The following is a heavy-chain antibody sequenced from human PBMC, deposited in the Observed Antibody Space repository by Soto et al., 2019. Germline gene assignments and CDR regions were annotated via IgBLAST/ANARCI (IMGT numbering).Heavy chain of an antibody. CDR3: AKDSWYFDL. D-gene: IGHD6-13*01. J-gene: IGHJ4*02. CDR1: GFTFDEYS. CDR2: IIWNSDSV. Sequence: GGSLRLSCAASGFTFDEYSMHWVRQAPGKGLEWVSGIIWNSDSVDYADSVKGRFTISRDNAKNTVSLQMNSLRVEDTGVYYCAKDSWYFDLWSQGSQVTVSS. V-gene: IGHV3-9*01.